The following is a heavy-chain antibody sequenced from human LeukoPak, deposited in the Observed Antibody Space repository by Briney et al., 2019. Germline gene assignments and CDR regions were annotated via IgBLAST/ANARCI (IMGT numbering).Heavy chain of an antibody. CDR1: GGSFSGYY. J-gene: IGHJ5*02. D-gene: IGHD4-17*01. CDR2: INHRGNS. V-gene: IGHV4-34*01. CDR3: GLSTTTVTTRTIDH. Sequence: SETLSLTCAGYGGSFSGYYWGWIRQPPGKGLEWIGEINHRGNSKYKPSLESRVTMSVDTSKSQFSLKLDSATAADTAVYYCGLSTTTVTTRTIDHWGQGTLVTVSS.